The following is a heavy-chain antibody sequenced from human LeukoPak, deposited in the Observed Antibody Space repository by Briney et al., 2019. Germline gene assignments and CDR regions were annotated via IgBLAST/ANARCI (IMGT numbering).Heavy chain of an antibody. CDR1: GFTFDDYA. D-gene: IGHD6-6*01. V-gene: IGHV3-9*03. CDR2: ISWNSGSI. CDR3: AKGGGGYSSSANFDY. Sequence: GGSLRLACAASGFTFDDYAMHWVRQAPGKGLEWVSGISWNSGSIGYADSVKGRFTISRDNAKNSLYLQMNSLRAEDMALYYCAKGGGGYSSSANFDYWGQGTLVTVSS. J-gene: IGHJ4*02.